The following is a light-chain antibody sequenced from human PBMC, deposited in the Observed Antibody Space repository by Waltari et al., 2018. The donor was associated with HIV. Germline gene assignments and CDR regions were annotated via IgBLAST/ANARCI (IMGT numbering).Light chain of an antibody. J-gene: IGLJ2*01. CDR2: RNY. V-gene: IGLV1-47*01. CDR1: RSTHGSKY. CDR3: AAWDDSLSGRGV. Sequence: QSVLTQPPSASGTPGQRVTIPCSGSRSTHGSKYVYWYQQLPGTAPNTLIYRNYQRPSGVPDRFSGSKSGTSASLAISGLRSEDEADYYCAAWDDSLSGRGVFGGGTKLTVL.